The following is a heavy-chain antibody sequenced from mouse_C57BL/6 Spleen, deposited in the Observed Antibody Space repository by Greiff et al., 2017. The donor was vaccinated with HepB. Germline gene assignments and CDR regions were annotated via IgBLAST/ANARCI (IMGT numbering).Heavy chain of an antibody. CDR1: GFNIKDDY. J-gene: IGHJ2*01. CDR3: TTWRYYFDY. CDR2: IDPENGDT. Sequence: EVQLQESEAELVRPGASVKLSCTASGFNIKDDYMHWVKQRPEQGLEWIGWIDPENGDTEYASKFQGKATITADSSSNTAYLQLSSLTSEDTAVYYCTTWRYYFDYWGQGTTLTVSS. V-gene: IGHV14-4*01.